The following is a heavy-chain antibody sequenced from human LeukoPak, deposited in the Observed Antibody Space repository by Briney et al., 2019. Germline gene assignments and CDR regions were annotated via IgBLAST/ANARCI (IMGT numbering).Heavy chain of an antibody. CDR3: ARGFRDTAMFLDY. CDR1: GFTFSSYE. Sequence: PGGSLRLSCAASGFTFSSYEMTWVRQAPGKGLEWISAISGSSSNVYYAASVRGRFTISRDNAENSLYLQLNTMRAEDTAVYYCARGFRDTAMFLDYWGQGTLVTVSS. J-gene: IGHJ4*02. V-gene: IGHV3-48*03. CDR2: ISGSSSNV. D-gene: IGHD5-18*01.